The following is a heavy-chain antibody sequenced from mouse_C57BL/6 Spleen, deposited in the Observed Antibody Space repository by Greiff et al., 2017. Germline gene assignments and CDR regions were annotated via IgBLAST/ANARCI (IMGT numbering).Heavy chain of an antibody. Sequence: VQLQQSGAELVKPGASVKLSCKASGYTFTSYWLHWVKQRPGQGLEWIGMIHPNSGSTNYNEKFKSKATLTVDKSSSTAYMQLSSLTSEDSAVYYCARKGAYYDYGFDYWGQGTTLTVSS. V-gene: IGHV1-64*01. D-gene: IGHD2-4*01. CDR2: IHPNSGST. CDR1: GYTFTSYW. CDR3: ARKGAYYDYGFDY. J-gene: IGHJ2*01.